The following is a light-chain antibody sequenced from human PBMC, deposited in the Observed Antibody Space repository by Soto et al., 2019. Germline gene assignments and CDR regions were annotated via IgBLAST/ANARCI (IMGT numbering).Light chain of an antibody. J-gene: IGLJ2*01. CDR1: SSDVVRYNL. CDR2: EVS. Sequence: QSALTQPASVSGSPGQSLTISCTGTSSDVVRYNLVSWYQQHPGKAPKLIIYEVSKWPSGVSNRFSGSKSGNTAALTISGLQAEDEADYYCCSYAGSTTYVVFGGGTKLTVL. CDR3: CSYAGSTTYVV. V-gene: IGLV2-23*02.